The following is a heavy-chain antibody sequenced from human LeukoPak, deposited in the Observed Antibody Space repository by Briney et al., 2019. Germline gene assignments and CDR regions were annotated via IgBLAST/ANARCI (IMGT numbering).Heavy chain of an antibody. V-gene: IGHV3-66*01. Sequence: GGSLRLSCTASGFAVSSNYINWVRQAPGKGLEWVSVIHSGGNTYYAHSVKDRFTISRDNSKSTVYLQMNSLRAEDTALYYCARERDGYCGGDCYYYYGMDVWGQGTTVTVSS. CDR2: IHSGGNT. D-gene: IGHD2-21*02. CDR3: ARERDGYCGGDCYYYYGMDV. CDR1: GFAVSSNY. J-gene: IGHJ6*02.